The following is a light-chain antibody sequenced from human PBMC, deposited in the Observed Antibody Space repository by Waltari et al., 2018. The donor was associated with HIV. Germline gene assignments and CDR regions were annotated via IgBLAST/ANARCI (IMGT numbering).Light chain of an antibody. CDR2: DVT. CDR3: CSYAGSKTHNVA. Sequence: QSALTQPRSVSGSPGQSVTISCSGTSSDSDVSYYAPWYQQHPGKAPQIIIYDVTKRPSGVPDRFSGSKSGNTASLTISGLQAEDEADYYCCSYAGSKTHNVAFGGGTRLTVL. CDR1: SSDSDVSYY. V-gene: IGLV2-11*01. J-gene: IGLJ2*01.